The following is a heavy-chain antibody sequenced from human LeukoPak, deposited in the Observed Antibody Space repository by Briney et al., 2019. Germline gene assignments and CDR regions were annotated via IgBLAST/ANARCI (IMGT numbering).Heavy chain of an antibody. D-gene: IGHD3-16*01. J-gene: IGHJ4*02. CDR3: ARLRAYKTTHQYFFDY. V-gene: IGHV4-59*08. CDR1: GGSISPYY. CDR2: ICHTGIT. Sequence: SETLSLTCTVSGGSISPYYWAWFRQPPGKGLEYIGDICHTGITSYSPSLQSRLTVSLDTSKSQFSLRLTSVTAADAAIYYCARLRAYKTTHQYFFDYWGQGTLVTVSS.